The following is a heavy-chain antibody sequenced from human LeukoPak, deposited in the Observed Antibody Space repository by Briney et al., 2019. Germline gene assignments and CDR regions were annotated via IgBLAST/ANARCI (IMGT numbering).Heavy chain of an antibody. CDR3: ARVFVKIVVVVAATGGYFDY. Sequence: GGSLRLSCAASGFTFSSYWMSWVRQAPGKGLEWVANIKQDGSEKYYVDSVKGRFTISRDNAKNSLYLQMNSLRAEDTAVYYCARVFVKIVVVVAATGGYFDYWGQGTLVTVSS. CDR1: GFTFSSYW. CDR2: IKQDGSEK. D-gene: IGHD2-15*01. J-gene: IGHJ4*02. V-gene: IGHV3-7*01.